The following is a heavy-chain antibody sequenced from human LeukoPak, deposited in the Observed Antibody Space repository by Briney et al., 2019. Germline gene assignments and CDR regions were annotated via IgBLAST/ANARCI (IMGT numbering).Heavy chain of an antibody. Sequence: AAVKVSCKASGYTFTSYGISWVRQAPGQGLGWMGGTSAYNGNTNYAQKLQGRVTMTTDTSTSTDYMELRSLRSDDTAVYYCARMAARRTYYYYSMDVWGKGTTVTVSS. D-gene: IGHD5-24*01. CDR3: ARMAARRTYYYYSMDV. V-gene: IGHV1-18*01. J-gene: IGHJ6*03. CDR1: GYTFTSYG. CDR2: TSAYNGNT.